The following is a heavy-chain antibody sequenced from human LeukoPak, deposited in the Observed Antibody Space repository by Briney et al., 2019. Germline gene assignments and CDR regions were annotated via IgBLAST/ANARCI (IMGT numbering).Heavy chain of an antibody. CDR1: GYTFTSYD. D-gene: IGHD6-13*01. V-gene: IGHV1-8*01. CDR3: ARGSWRDDAFDI. Sequence: ASVKVSCKASGYTFTSYDINWVRQATGQGLEWMGWMNPNSGNTGYAQKFQGRVTMTRNTSISTAYMELSSLRSEDTAVYYCARGSWRDDAFDIWGQGTMVTVSS. J-gene: IGHJ3*02. CDR2: MNPNSGNT.